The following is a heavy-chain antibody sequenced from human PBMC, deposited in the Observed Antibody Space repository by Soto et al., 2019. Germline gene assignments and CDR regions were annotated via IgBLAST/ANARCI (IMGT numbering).Heavy chain of an antibody. D-gene: IGHD3-9*01. V-gene: IGHV4-59*01. J-gene: IGHJ6*02. Sequence: SETLSLTCTVSGGSISSYYWSWIRQPPGKGLEWIGYIYYSGSTNYNPSLKSRVTISVDTSKNQFSLKLSSVTAADTAVYYCARVVRFYDILTGSYYYGMDVWGQGTTVTVSS. CDR3: ARVVRFYDILTGSYYYGMDV. CDR1: GGSISSYY. CDR2: IYYSGST.